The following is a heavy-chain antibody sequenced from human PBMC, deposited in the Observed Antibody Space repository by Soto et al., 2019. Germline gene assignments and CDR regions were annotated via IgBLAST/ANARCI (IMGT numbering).Heavy chain of an antibody. D-gene: IGHD1-26*01. J-gene: IGHJ6*02. CDR2: ISGSGGST. V-gene: IGHV3-23*01. Sequence: EVQLLESGGGLVQPGGSLRLSCAASGFTFSSYAMSWVRQAPGKGLEWVSTISGSGGSTYYADSVKGRFTISRDNSKKTLYLQMIRLRAEDTAVYYCAEEGWEGYGMDVWGQGTTVTVSS. CDR3: AEEGWEGYGMDV. CDR1: GFTFSSYA.